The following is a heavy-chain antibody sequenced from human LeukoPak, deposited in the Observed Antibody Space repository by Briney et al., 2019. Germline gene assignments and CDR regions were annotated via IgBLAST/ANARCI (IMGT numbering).Heavy chain of an antibody. D-gene: IGHD4/OR15-4a*01. Sequence: ASVTVSCKASGYTFTGYYIHWLRQAPGQGLEWMGWINPESGGTKYPQKFQGRVTMTRDTSITTMFMELSSLRSDDTAVYYCARDGALDVWGQGTTVTVSS. CDR1: GYTFTGYY. V-gene: IGHV1-2*02. CDR2: INPESGGT. CDR3: ARDGALDV. J-gene: IGHJ6*02.